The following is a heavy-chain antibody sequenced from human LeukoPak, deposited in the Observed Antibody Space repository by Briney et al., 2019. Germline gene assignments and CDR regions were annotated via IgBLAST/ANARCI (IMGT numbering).Heavy chain of an antibody. Sequence: PGGSLRLSCAASGFTFSDYYMSWIRQAPGKGLEWVSYISSSGSTIYYADSVKGRFTISRDNAKNSLYLQMNSLRAEDTAVYYCARAGSTVTDRALFDYWGQGTLVTVSS. CDR3: ARAGSTVTDRALFDY. CDR1: GFTFSDYY. J-gene: IGHJ4*02. D-gene: IGHD4-17*01. CDR2: ISSSGSTI. V-gene: IGHV3-11*01.